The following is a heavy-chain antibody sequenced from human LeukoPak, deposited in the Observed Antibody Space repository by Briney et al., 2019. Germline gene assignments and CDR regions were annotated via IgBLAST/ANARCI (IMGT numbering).Heavy chain of an antibody. Sequence: ASVRVSCKASGYTFTSYYMQWVRQAPGQGLEWVGLINPCGGRTSYAQKFQGRVTMTSDTSTSTVYMELSSLRSEDTAVYYCARDIVGVATLHYFDYWGQGTLVTVSS. J-gene: IGHJ4*02. CDR3: ARDIVGVATLHYFDY. V-gene: IGHV1-46*01. CDR1: GYTFTSYY. CDR2: INPCGGRT. D-gene: IGHD1-26*01.